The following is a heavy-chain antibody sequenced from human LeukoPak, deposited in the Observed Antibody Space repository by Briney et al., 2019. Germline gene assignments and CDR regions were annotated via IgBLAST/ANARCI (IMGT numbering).Heavy chain of an antibody. CDR3: ARSTGYYDSSVPYNWVDP. CDR1: GYTFTSCA. J-gene: IGHJ5*02. Sequence: ASVKVSCKASGYTFTSCAMHWVRQAPGQRLEWMGWINAGDGNTKYSQKFQGGVTITRDTSASTAYMELTSLRSEDTAVYYCARSTGYYDSSVPYNWVDPWGQGTLVTVSS. CDR2: INAGDGNT. V-gene: IGHV1-3*01. D-gene: IGHD3-22*01.